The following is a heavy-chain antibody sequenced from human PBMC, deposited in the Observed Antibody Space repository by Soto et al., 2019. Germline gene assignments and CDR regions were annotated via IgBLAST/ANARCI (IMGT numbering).Heavy chain of an antibody. J-gene: IGHJ4*02. V-gene: IGHV1-18*04. CDR3: ARDFYPPAYYFDY. Sequence: GASVKVSCKASGYTFHNHGISWVRQAPGQGLEWLGWISGLDGKTKYAQRLQGRVTMTADTSTSTAYMELRSLRSDDTAVYYCARDFYPPAYYFDYWGQGTLVTVSS. CDR2: ISGLDGKT. CDR1: GYTFHNHG.